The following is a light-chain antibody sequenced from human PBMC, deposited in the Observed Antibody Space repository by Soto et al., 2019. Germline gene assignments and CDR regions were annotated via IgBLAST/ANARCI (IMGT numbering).Light chain of an antibody. CDR1: SSDVGGYNY. CDR3: SSYTSSSTLDV. J-gene: IGLJ1*01. V-gene: IGLV2-14*01. Sequence: QSALTQPASVSGSPGQSITISCTGTSSDVGGYNYVSWYQQHPGKAPKLMIYDVSNRPSGVSNRFSGSKSGNTASLTISGLQAEDEADYYSSSYTSSSTLDVFRTGTKVTVL. CDR2: DVS.